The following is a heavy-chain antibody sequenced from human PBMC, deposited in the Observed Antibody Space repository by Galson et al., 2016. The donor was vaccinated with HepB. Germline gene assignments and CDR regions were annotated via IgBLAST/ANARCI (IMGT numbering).Heavy chain of an antibody. CDR2: ISYDGGDK. Sequence: SLRLSCAASGFTFSRYGMHWVRQAPGKGLEWVAVISYDGGDKHYADSVKGRFTVSRDNSKNTLFLQMNSLGVEDTAVYYCARDGYYYGSGSYGAATYWGQGTPVTVSS. CDR1: GFTFSRYG. D-gene: IGHD3-10*01. J-gene: IGHJ4*02. CDR3: ARDGYYYGSGSYGAATY. V-gene: IGHV3-30*19.